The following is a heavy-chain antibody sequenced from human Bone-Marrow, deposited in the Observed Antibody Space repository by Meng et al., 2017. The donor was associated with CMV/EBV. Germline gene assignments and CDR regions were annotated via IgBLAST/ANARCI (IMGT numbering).Heavy chain of an antibody. CDR3: ATGVADFEY. CDR2: MNPNSGNT. J-gene: IGHJ4*02. D-gene: IGHD6-19*01. Sequence: QVQLVQSGAEVKKPGASVKVSCKASGYTFTSYDINSVRQAAGQGLEWMGWMNPNSGNTDCAQKFQGRVTMTRNISKSTAYMDLSSLRSEDTAVYYCATGVADFEYWGQGTLVTVSS. V-gene: IGHV1-8*01. CDR1: GYTFTSYD.